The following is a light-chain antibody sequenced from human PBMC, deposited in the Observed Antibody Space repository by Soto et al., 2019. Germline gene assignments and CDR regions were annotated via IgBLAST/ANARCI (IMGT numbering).Light chain of an antibody. CDR1: QSISSY. J-gene: IGKJ2*01. CDR3: QQSYSTPKYT. V-gene: IGKV1-39*01. Sequence: DIQMTQSPSSLSASVGDRVTITCRASQSISSYLNWYQQKPGKAPKLLIYAASSLQSGVPSRFSGSGYRTDFTLTISSLQPEDFATYDCQQSYSTPKYTFGQGAKQEIK. CDR2: AAS.